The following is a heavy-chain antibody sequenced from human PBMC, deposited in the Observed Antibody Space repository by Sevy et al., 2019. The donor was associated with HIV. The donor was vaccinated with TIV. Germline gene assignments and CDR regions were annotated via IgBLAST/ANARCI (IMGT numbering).Heavy chain of an antibody. CDR1: GGSINNKAYY. J-gene: IGHJ1*01. CDR3: ARRLAAAGGGNEYFQP. D-gene: IGHD6-13*01. Sequence: SETLSLTCTVSGGSINNKAYYWAWIRQPPGKGLEWIGSMSYSGNSYYNPSLNCRVTISLDTSKNQFSLRLTFVTAADTAVYYCARRLAAAGGGNEYFQPRGQGTLVTVSS. V-gene: IGHV4-39*01. CDR2: MSYSGNS.